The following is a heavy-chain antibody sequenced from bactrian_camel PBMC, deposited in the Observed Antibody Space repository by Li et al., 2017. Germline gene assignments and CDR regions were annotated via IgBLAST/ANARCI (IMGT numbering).Heavy chain of an antibody. V-gene: IGHV3S40*01. Sequence: VQLVESGGGLVQPGGSLRLSCAASGFTFSIQHMNWVRQAPGKGLEWVSATNMGGSGTYYLDSVKGRFTISRDNTKNTLYLQLNSLETEDTGMYYCTKGGRIYSPDYDYWGQGTQVTVS. CDR1: GFTFSIQH. D-gene: IGHD1*01. CDR3: TKGGRIYSPDYDY. CDR2: TNMGGSGT. J-gene: IGHJ4*01.